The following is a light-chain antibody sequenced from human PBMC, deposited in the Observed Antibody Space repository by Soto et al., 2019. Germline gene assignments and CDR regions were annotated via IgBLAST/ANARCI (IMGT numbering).Light chain of an antibody. V-gene: IGLV7-46*01. CDR3: LLSYSGARV. J-gene: IGLJ3*02. Sequence: QAVVTQEPSLTVSPGGTVTLTCGSSTGAVTSGHYPYWFQQKPGQSPRTLVYNTSDKHSWAPARFSGSLLGGKAALTLSGAQPEDEAEYYCLLSYSGARVFGGGTKLTVL. CDR2: NTS. CDR1: TGAVTSGHY.